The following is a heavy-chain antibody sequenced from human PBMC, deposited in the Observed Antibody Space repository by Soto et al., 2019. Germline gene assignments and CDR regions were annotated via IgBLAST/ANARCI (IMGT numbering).Heavy chain of an antibody. CDR2: ISGSGGST. Sequence: GGSLRLSCAASGFTFSSYAMSWVRQAPGKGLEWVSAISGSGGSTYYADSVKGRFTISRDNSKNTLYLQMNSLRAEDTAVYYCAKGGLTYYDSSGYPYAFDIWGQGTMVTVSS. J-gene: IGHJ3*02. CDR3: AKGGLTYYDSSGYPYAFDI. D-gene: IGHD3-22*01. V-gene: IGHV3-23*01. CDR1: GFTFSSYA.